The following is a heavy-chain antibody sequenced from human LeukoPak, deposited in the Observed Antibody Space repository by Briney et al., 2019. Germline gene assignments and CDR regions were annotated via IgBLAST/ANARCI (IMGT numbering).Heavy chain of an antibody. D-gene: IGHD4-23*01. CDR2: ISAYNGNT. Sequence: ASVKVSCKAAGSTFTSYAMNWVRQAPGQGLGWRGWISAYNGNTNDAQKFQGRVTMTRNTSISTAYMELSSLRSEDTAVYYCARGLGGGNSGSSYYYYMDVWGKGTTVTISS. CDR3: ARGLGGGNSGSSYYYYMDV. J-gene: IGHJ6*03. CDR1: GSTFTSYA. V-gene: IGHV1-8*02.